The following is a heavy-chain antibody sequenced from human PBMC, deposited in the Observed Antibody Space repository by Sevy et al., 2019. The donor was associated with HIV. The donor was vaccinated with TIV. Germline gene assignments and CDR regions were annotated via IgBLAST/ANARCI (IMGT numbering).Heavy chain of an antibody. D-gene: IGHD6-13*01. V-gene: IGHV1-46*01. CDR1: GYTFTSYY. CDR3: ATDHTVIGSSWYGVFDI. CDR2: INPSDGST. Sequence: ASVKVSCKASGYTFTSYYMHWVRQAPGQGLEWMGIINPSDGSTSYAQKFQGRVTMTRDTSTSTVYMELSSLRSEDTAVYYCATDHTVIGSSWYGVFDIWGQGTMVTVSS. J-gene: IGHJ3*02.